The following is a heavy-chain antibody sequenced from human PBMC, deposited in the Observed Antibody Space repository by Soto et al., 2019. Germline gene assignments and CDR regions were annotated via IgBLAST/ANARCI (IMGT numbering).Heavy chain of an antibody. J-gene: IGHJ4*02. CDR3: ARAYGGNGPIDY. CDR2: IIPILGIA. CDR1: GGTFSSYT. V-gene: IGHV1-69*02. D-gene: IGHD2-15*01. Sequence: QVQLVQSGAEVKKPGSSVKVSCKASGGTFSSYTISWVRQAPGQGLEWMGRIIPILGIANYAQKFQGRVXIXAAXSPSTAYMELSSLRSEDTAVYDCARAYGGNGPIDYWGQGTLVTVSS.